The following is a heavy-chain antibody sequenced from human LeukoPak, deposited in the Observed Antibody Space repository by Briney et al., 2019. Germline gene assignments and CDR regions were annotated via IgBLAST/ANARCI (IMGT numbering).Heavy chain of an antibody. CDR2: IKSKTDGGTT. D-gene: IGHD4-17*01. CDR1: GFTFSNAW. CDR3: ARDNDYGDYALDY. Sequence: GGSLRLSCAASGFTFSNAWMSWVHQAPGKGLEWVGRIKSKTDGGTTDYAAPVKGRFTISRDNSKNTLYLQMNSLRAEDTAVYYCARDNDYGDYALDYWGQGTLVTVSS. J-gene: IGHJ4*02. V-gene: IGHV3-15*01.